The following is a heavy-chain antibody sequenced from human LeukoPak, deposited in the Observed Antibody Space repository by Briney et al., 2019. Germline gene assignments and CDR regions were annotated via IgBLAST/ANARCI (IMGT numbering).Heavy chain of an antibody. J-gene: IGHJ4*02. CDR1: GFTFSSYA. V-gene: IGHV3-23*01. CDR3: AKGGRDDYVWGSYRPHAGYYFDY. CDR2: ISGRRGST. D-gene: IGHD3-16*02. Sequence: QAGGSLRLSCAASGFTFSSYAMSSVRQAPGKGLEWVSAISGRRGSTYYADAVKGRFTLSRDNSKNTLYLQMNSLRAEDTAVYYCAKGGRDDYVWGSYRPHAGYYFDYWGQGTLVTVSS.